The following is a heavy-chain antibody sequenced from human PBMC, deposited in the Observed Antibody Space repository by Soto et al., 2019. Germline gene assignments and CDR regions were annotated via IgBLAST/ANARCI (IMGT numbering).Heavy chain of an antibody. CDR2: INHSGST. Sequence: SETLSLTCAVYGGSFSGYYWSWIRQPPGKGLEWIGEINHSGSTNYNPSLKSRVTISVDTSKNQFSLKLSSVTAADTAVYYCARAELEQLNAGYYYYGTDVWGQGTTVTVSS. V-gene: IGHV4-34*01. D-gene: IGHD1-1*01. CDR1: GGSFSGYY. CDR3: ARAELEQLNAGYYYYGTDV. J-gene: IGHJ6*02.